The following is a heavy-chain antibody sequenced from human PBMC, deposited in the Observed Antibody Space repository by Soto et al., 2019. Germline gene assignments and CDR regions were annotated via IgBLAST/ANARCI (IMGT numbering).Heavy chain of an antibody. V-gene: IGHV4-39*01. CDR3: ARQISTSTCYNWFDP. J-gene: IGHJ5*02. Sequence: SETLSLTCTVSGDSITNSNYYWGWIRQPPGKGPEWIGSIHYSRNTYYNPSLRGRGSLSVDTSKNQFSLKLTSVTAADTAVYFCARQISTSTCYNWFDPWGQGSLVTVYS. CDR2: IHYSRNT. D-gene: IGHD2-2*01. CDR1: GDSITNSNYY.